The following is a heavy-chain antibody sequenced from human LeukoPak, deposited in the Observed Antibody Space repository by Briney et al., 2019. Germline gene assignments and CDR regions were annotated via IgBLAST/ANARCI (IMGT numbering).Heavy chain of an antibody. CDR3: ARGRNYDFWSGYDFDY. CDR2: IYHSGST. V-gene: IGHV4-30-2*01. J-gene: IGHJ4*02. Sequence: KTSETLSLTCTVSGGSISSGGYYWSWIRQPPGKGLEWIGYIYHSGSTYYNPSLKSRVTISVDRSKNQFSLKLSSVTAADTAVYYCARGRNYDFWSGYDFDYWGQGTLVTVSS. D-gene: IGHD3-3*01. CDR1: GGSISSGGYY.